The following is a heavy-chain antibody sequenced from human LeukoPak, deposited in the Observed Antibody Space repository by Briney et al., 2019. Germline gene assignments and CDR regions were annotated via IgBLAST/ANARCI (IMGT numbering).Heavy chain of an antibody. CDR3: ARNYCSGGSCYSRGWFDP. J-gene: IGHJ5*02. CDR2: IYYSGST. V-gene: IGHV4-59*01. CDR1: GGSISSYY. D-gene: IGHD2-15*01. Sequence: KTSETPSLTCTVSGGSISSYYWSWIRQPPGKGLEWIGYIYYSGSTDYNPSLKSRVTISVDTSKNQFSLKLSSVTAADTAVYYCARNYCSGGSCYSRGWFDPWGQGTLVTVSS.